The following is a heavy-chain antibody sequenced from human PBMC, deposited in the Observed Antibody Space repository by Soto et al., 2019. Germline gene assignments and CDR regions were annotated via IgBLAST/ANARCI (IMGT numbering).Heavy chain of an antibody. CDR1: GGSVSSGSYY. CDR3: ARDGRGYSYGATYGDYCGGRGV. Sequence: SETLSLTCTVSGGSVSSGSYYWSWIRQPPGKGLEWIGCIYYSGGTNYNPSLKSRVTISVDTSKNHFSLKLSSVTAADTAVYYCARDGRGYSYGATYGDYCGGRGVWGQETTVTVSS. J-gene: IGHJ6*02. CDR2: IYYSGGT. D-gene: IGHD5-18*01. V-gene: IGHV4-61*01.